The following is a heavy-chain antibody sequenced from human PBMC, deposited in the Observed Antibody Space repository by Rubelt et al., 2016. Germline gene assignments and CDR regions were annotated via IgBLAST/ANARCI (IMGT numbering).Heavy chain of an antibody. J-gene: IGHJ4*02. V-gene: IGHV4-34*01. CDR2: INHSGST. D-gene: IGHD3-3*01. Sequence: QVQLQQWGAGLLKPSETLSLTCAVYGESFSGYYWSWIRQPPGKGLEWIGEINHSGSTNYNPSLKSRVSISIDTSKNQVSLELTSVTAADTAVYDCASHFDVWSAIDNWGRGTLVTVSS. CDR3: ASHFDVWSAIDN. CDR1: GESFSGYY.